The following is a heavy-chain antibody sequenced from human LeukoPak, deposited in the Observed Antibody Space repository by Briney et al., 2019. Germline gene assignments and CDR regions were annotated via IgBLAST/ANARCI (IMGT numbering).Heavy chain of an antibody. D-gene: IGHD2-2*01. V-gene: IGHV4-34*01. CDR2: INNSGRT. CDR3: AKSGASGCSGTSCAEDYYNYMDV. J-gene: IGHJ6*03. Sequence: SETLSLTCAVYAESFSDYYWGWIRQPPGKGREWNGEINNSGRTNYNPSLKSRVTISVDTSKNQFSLKLSSVTAADTAVYYCAKSGASGCSGTSCAEDYYNYMDVWGKGTTVTVSS. CDR1: AESFSDYY.